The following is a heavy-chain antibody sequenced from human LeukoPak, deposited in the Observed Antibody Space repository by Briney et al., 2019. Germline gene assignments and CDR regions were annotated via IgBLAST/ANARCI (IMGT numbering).Heavy chain of an antibody. CDR2: ISGSGGGT. Sequence: GGSLRLSCAASGFTFNNFAMAWVRQAPGKGLEWLSTISGSGGGTFYADSVKGRFTTSRDNSKSTLYLQMNSLRAEDTAVYYCAKFSGSHYYYYFMNVWGKGTTVTVSS. D-gene: IGHD1-26*01. V-gene: IGHV3-23*01. CDR3: AKFSGSHYYYYFMNV. CDR1: GFTFNNFA. J-gene: IGHJ6*03.